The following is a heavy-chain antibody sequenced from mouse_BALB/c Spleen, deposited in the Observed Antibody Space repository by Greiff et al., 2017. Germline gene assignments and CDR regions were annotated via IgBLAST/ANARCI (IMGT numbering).Heavy chain of an antibody. J-gene: IGHJ2*01. CDR2: IDPANGTT. D-gene: IGHD1-1*01. CDR3: ASPHYYGSSPHYFDY. Sequence: VQLQQSGAELVKPGASVKLSCTASGFNIKDTYMHWVKQRPEQGLVWIGRIDPANGTTKYDPKFQGKANITADTSSNTAYLQLSSLTSEDTVVYYCASPHYYGSSPHYFDYWGQGTTVTVSS. CDR1: GFNIKDTY. V-gene: IGHV14-3*02.